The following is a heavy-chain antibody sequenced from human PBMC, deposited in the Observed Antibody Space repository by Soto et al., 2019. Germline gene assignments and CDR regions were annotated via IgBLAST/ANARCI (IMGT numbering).Heavy chain of an antibody. CDR2: IYYSGSIS. D-gene: IGHD5-18*01. CDR3: ARSAYTYGLPDY. J-gene: IGHJ4*02. Sequence: QVQLQESGPGLVKPSQTLSLTCTVSGASITTNGYYWSWIRQHPGKGPEWIGFIYYSGSISSYNPXRXSRXTILVDSSKSQFSLRLNSVTAADTAVYYCARSAYTYGLPDYWGQGILVTVSS. CDR1: GASITTNGYY. V-gene: IGHV4-31*03.